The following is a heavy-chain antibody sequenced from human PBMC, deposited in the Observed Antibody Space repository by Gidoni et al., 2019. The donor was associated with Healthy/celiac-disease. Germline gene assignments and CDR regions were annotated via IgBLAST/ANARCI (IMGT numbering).Heavy chain of an antibody. CDR1: GGSFSGYY. CDR2: INHSGST. J-gene: IGHJ6*02. Sequence: VQLQQWGAGLLKPSETLSLTCAVYGGSFSGYYWSWIRQPPGKGLEWIGEINHSGSTNYNPSLKSRVTISVDTSKNQFSLKLSSVTAADTAVYYCARGYYDFWSGYLYYYYGMDVWGQGTTVTVS. CDR3: ARGYYDFWSGYLYYYYGMDV. V-gene: IGHV4-34*01. D-gene: IGHD3-3*01.